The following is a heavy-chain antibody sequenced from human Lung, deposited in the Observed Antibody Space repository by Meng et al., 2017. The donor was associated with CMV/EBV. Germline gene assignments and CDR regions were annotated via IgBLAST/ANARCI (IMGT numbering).Heavy chain of an antibody. CDR3: ARTSSSGLTPFDP. CDR1: GGSVSSISYY. CDR2: IYYSGST. D-gene: IGHD6-19*01. V-gene: IGHV4-39*01. J-gene: IGHJ5*02. Sequence: PETLSPXCTVSGGSVSSISYYWDWFRQPPGKGLEWIGSIYYSGSTYYNPSLKSRVTISVDTTKNRFSLTLSSVTAADTAVYYCARTSSSGLTPFDPWGQGTLVTVSS.